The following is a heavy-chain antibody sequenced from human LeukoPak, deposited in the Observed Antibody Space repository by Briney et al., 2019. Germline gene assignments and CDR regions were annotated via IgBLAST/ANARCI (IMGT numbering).Heavy chain of an antibody. CDR3: AKDLGVYDSSGHIPDY. CDR2: IWYDGSDK. V-gene: IGHV3-33*06. Sequence: GGSLRLSCAASGFSFSSYGMHWVRQAPGKGLEWVAVIWYDGSDKYYADSVKGRFSISRDNSKNTLYLRMNSLRAEDTAVYYFAKDLGVYDSSGHIPDYCGQGTLVTVSS. D-gene: IGHD3-22*01. J-gene: IGHJ4*02. CDR1: GFSFSSYG.